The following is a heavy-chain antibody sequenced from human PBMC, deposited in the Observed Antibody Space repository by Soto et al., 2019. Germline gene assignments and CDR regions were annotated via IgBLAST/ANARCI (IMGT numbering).Heavy chain of an antibody. CDR3: ARGDYYGSGSWVAFDI. D-gene: IGHD3-10*01. CDR1: GYTFTSYD. Sequence: SVKVSCKASGYTFTSYDINWVRQATGQGLEWMGRIIPILGIANYAQKFQGRVTITADKSTSTAYMELSSLRSEDTAVYYCARGDYYGSGSWVAFDIWGQGTMVTVSS. V-gene: IGHV1-69*04. CDR2: IIPILGIA. J-gene: IGHJ3*02.